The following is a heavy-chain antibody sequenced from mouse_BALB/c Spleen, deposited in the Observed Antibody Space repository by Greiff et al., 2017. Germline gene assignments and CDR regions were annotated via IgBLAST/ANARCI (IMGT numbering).Heavy chain of an antibody. J-gene: IGHJ4*01. CDR2: IYPGDGDT. D-gene: IGHD2-2*01. Sequence: QVQLQQSGAELVRPGSSVKISCKASGYAFSSYWMNWVKQRPGQGLEWIGQIYPGDGDTNYNGKFKGKATLTADKSSSTAYMQLSSLTSEDSAVYFCASYYGYDVYYAMDYWGQGTSVTVSS. CDR3: ASYYGYDVYYAMDY. CDR1: GYAFSSYW. V-gene: IGHV1-80*01.